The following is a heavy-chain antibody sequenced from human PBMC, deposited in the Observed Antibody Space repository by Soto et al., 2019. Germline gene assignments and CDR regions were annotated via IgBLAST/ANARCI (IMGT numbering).Heavy chain of an antibody. D-gene: IGHD3-9*01. Sequence: LETLSLTWTVSGGSISSSSYYWGWIRQPPGKGLEWIGSIYYSGSTYYNPSLKSRVTISVDTSKNQFSLKLSSVTAADTAVYYCARHDWAKPFDYWGQGTLVTVSS. J-gene: IGHJ4*02. CDR2: IYYSGST. V-gene: IGHV4-39*01. CDR1: GGSISSSSYY. CDR3: ARHDWAKPFDY.